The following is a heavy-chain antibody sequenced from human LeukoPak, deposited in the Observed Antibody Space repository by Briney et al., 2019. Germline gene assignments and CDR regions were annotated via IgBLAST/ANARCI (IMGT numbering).Heavy chain of an antibody. J-gene: IGHJ4*02. CDR3: VRQKTPHGNFDY. CDR2: ISYDGSNK. D-gene: IGHD1-26*01. CDR1: GFTFSSYG. Sequence: GGSLRLSCAASGFTFSSYGMHWVRQAPGKGLEWVAVISYDGSNKYYADSVKGRFTISRDNSKNTLSLQMNSLRAEDTAVYYCVRQKTPHGNFDYWGQGTLVTVSS. V-gene: IGHV3-30*03.